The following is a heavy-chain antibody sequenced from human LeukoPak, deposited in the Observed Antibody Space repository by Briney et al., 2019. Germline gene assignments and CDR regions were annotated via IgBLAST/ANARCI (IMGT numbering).Heavy chain of an antibody. CDR3: AREPTTLNGYSVSRRHHYFDH. CDR2: IWYDGSNI. D-gene: IGHD5-24*01. Sequence: PGGSLRLSCAASGFTFSTYDMHWVRQAPGKGLEWVAVIWYDGSNINYGDSVKGRFAISRDNSRNTLYLQMNSLRAEDTALYYCAREPTTLNGYSVSRRHHYFDHWGHGALVIVSS. V-gene: IGHV3-33*01. CDR1: GFTFSTYD. J-gene: IGHJ4*01.